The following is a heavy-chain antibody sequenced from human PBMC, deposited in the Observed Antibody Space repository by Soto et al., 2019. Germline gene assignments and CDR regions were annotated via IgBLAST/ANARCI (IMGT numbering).Heavy chain of an antibody. D-gene: IGHD4-17*01. V-gene: IGHV3-9*01. J-gene: IGHJ4*02. CDR2: ISWESGNI. CDR1: GFTFEDYA. Sequence: EVQLVESGGGLVQPGRSLRLSCAASGFTFEDYAMHWVRQAPGKGLEWVSGISWESGNIDYADSVKGRFTISRDNAKNSLYLQMNSLRGEDTALYYCATRSIYGDAFDFWGQGTLVTVSS. CDR3: ATRSIYGDAFDF.